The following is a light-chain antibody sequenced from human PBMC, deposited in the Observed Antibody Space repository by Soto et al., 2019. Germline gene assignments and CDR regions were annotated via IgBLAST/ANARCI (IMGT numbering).Light chain of an antibody. CDR3: QQYGSSGT. V-gene: IGKV3-20*01. CDR1: QSVSSNY. Sequence: EIVLTQSPGTLSLSPGERATLSCRASQSVSSNYFAWYQQRPGQAPRLLIYDASNRATGIPARFSGSGSGTDFTLAISRLEPEDFAVYYCQQYGSSGTFGQGTKVDIK. CDR2: DAS. J-gene: IGKJ1*01.